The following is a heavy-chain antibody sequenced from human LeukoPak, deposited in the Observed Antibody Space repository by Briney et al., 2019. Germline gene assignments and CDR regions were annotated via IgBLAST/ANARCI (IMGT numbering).Heavy chain of an antibody. Sequence: GGSLRLSCAASGFIFSSYSMNWVRQAPGKGLEWVSYISSSSSTISYADSVKGRFTISRDNAKNSLYLQMNSLRVEDTAVYYCARETYDILTGYYYTDYWGQGTLVTVSS. CDR2: ISSSSSTI. CDR3: ARETYDILTGYYYTDY. J-gene: IGHJ4*02. V-gene: IGHV3-48*01. D-gene: IGHD3-9*01. CDR1: GFIFSSYS.